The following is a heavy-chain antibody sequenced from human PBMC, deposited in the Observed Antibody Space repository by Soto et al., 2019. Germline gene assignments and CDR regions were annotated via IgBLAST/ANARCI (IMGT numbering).Heavy chain of an antibody. CDR2: ISSGGDNT. V-gene: IGHV3-23*01. CDR3: AKDFDSYSSGRYGMDV. J-gene: IGHJ6*02. Sequence: GSLRRPCSASVFTFSSHAMSWVRQAPGKGLEWVSTISSGGDNTYSADSVKGRFTISRDNSKNTLYLQMNSLRAEDTAVYYCAKDFDSYSSGRYGMDVWGQGTKVTVYS. D-gene: IGHD6-19*01. CDR1: VFTFSSHA.